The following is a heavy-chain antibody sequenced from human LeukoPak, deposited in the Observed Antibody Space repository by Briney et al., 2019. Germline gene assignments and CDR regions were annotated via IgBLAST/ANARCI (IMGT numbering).Heavy chain of an antibody. CDR2: MQSSGIS. Sequence: SETLSLTCSVSGGSISTYHWDWIRKPPGKGLEWIGYMQSSGISKYNPSLKSRVNIFVDTSKNQFVLNLRSVTAADTAVYYCARDKRHSYGRYFDPWGQGMLVTVSS. J-gene: IGHJ4*02. V-gene: IGHV4-59*01. CDR3: ARDKRHSYGRYFDP. D-gene: IGHD5-18*01. CDR1: GGSISTYH.